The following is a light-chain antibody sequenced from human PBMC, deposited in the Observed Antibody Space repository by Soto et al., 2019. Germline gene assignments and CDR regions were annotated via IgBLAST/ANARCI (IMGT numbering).Light chain of an antibody. V-gene: IGLV2-14*01. Sequence: QSALTQPASVSGSPGQSITISCTGTSSDVGGYTHVSWYQQHPGKAPKLIIYEVSDRPSGVSNRFSGSKSGNMASLTISGLLPDDEADYSCNSFTSLNTWVFGGGTQLTVL. CDR2: EVS. CDR1: SSDVGGYTH. J-gene: IGLJ3*02. CDR3: NSFTSLNTWV.